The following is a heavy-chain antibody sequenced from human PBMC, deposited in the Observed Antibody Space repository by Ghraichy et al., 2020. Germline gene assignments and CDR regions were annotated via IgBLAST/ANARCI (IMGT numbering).Heavy chain of an antibody. V-gene: IGHV4-59*01. Sequence: ESLNISCTVSGGSLSTYYWNWIRQPPGKGLEWIGYIYYSGSTNYNPSLKGRVTISVDTSMNQFSLKLNSVTAADTAVYFCARDSPDYWYFDLWGRGTLVTVSS. CDR1: GGSLSTYY. CDR2: IYYSGST. J-gene: IGHJ2*01. CDR3: ARDSPDYWYFDL.